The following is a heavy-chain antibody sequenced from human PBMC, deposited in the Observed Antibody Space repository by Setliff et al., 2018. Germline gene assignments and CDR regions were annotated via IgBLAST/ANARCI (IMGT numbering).Heavy chain of an antibody. CDR3: ARSTVTTDYYYYYMDV. D-gene: IGHD4-17*01. J-gene: IGHJ6*03. CDR2: IYTSWST. V-gene: IGHV4-61*09. Sequence: SETLSLTCTVSDDSISSRHYYWSWIRQPAGKGLEWLGQIYTSWSTNYNPSLKGRATLSIDKSKNQFFLKLTSVTAADTAVYYCARSTVTTDYYYYYMDVWGKGTTVTVSS. CDR1: DDSISSRHYY.